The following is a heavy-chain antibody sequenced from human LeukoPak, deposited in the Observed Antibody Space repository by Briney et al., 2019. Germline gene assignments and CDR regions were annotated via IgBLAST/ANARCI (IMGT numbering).Heavy chain of an antibody. CDR3: ARDLELERNRWNYFES. Sequence: SETLSLTCTVSGGSISSFFWSWIRQPPGKGLEWIGSMHYSGDSKYNPSLKSRVSLSIDTSKQQFSLRLSSVTAADTAVYYCARDLELERNRWNYFESWGQGALVTVSS. J-gene: IGHJ4*02. V-gene: IGHV4-59*01. D-gene: IGHD1-1*01. CDR1: GGSISSFF. CDR2: MHYSGDS.